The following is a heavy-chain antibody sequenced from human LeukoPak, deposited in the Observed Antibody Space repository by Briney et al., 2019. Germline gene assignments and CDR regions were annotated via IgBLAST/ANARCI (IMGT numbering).Heavy chain of an antibody. Sequence: GGSLRLSCAASGFTLSSYAMSWVRQAPGKGLEWVSAISDSGNTYHADSVKGRFTISRDSSKNTLFLQMNRMRPEDAAVYYCAKAPVTTCRGAYCYPFDYWGQGTLVTVSS. CDR2: ISDSGNT. CDR1: GFTLSSYA. J-gene: IGHJ4*02. V-gene: IGHV3-23*01. D-gene: IGHD2-21*01. CDR3: AKAPVTTCRGAYCYPFDY.